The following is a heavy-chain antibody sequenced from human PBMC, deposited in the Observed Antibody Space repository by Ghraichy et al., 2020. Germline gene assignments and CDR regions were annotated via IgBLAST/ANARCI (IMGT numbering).Heavy chain of an antibody. Sequence: GESLNISCAASGFTFPNYAMNWVRQAPGKGLEWVSSITGSGGTTYYADSVKGRFTILRDNSKNTLYLQMNSLRVEDTALYYCAKDLGSYYYGSGSYNIDPLDWYFDLWGRGTLVAVSS. CDR2: ITGSGGTT. CDR1: GFTFPNYA. V-gene: IGHV3-23*01. CDR3: AKDLGSYYYGSGSYNIDPLDWYFDL. D-gene: IGHD3-10*01. J-gene: IGHJ2*01.